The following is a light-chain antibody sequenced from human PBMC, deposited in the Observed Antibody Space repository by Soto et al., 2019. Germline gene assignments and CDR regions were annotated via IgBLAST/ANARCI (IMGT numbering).Light chain of an antibody. J-gene: IGKJ5*01. Sequence: EIVLTQSPATLSFSPVERSTLSCMASQSVSSYLAWYQQKPGQAPRLLIYDASNRATGIPARFSGSGSGTDFTLTISSLEPEDFAVYYCQQRSNWPPINFGQGKRRAIK. V-gene: IGKV3-11*01. CDR3: QQRSNWPPIN. CDR1: QSVSSY. CDR2: DAS.